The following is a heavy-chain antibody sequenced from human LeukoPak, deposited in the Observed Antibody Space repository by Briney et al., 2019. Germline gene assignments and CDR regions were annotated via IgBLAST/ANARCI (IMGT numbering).Heavy chain of an antibody. CDR1: GGSISSYY. CDR3: ARSYGDPNWFDP. D-gene: IGHD4-17*01. CDR2: IYYSGST. J-gene: IGHJ5*02. V-gene: IGHV4-59*08. Sequence: SETLSLTCTVSGGSISSYYWSWIRQPPGKGLEWIGYIYYSGSTNYNPSLKSRVTISVDTSKNQFSLKLSSVTAADTAVYYCARSYGDPNWFDPWGQGTLVTVSS.